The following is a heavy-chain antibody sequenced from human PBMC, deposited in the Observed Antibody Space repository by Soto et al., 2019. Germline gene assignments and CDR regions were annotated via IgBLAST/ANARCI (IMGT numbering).Heavy chain of an antibody. CDR2: IYYSGST. Sequence: QVQLQESGPGLVQPSQTLSLTCTVSGGSISSGGYSWSWTRQHPGKGLEWIGYIYYSGSTYYNPALEGRVTISIDKSKNQCSVKLSSVTAADTAVYYCARYGSGSPDNWGQGTLVTVSS. CDR3: ARYGSGSPDN. CDR1: GGSISSGGYS. J-gene: IGHJ4*02. D-gene: IGHD3-10*01. V-gene: IGHV4-31*03.